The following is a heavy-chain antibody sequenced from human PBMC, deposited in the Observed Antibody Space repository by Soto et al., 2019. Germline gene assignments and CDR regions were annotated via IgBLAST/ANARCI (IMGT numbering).Heavy chain of an antibody. CDR1: GGTFSSYA. CDR3: ARDEEMATTYYYYGMDV. D-gene: IGHD5-12*01. Sequence: QVQLVQSGAEVKKPGSSVKVSCKASGGTFSSYAISWVRQAPGQGLEWMGGIIPIFGTANYAQKFQGRVTITADESTSTGYMELSSLRSEDTAVYYCARDEEMATTYYYYGMDVWGQGTTVTVSS. V-gene: IGHV1-69*12. CDR2: IIPIFGTA. J-gene: IGHJ6*02.